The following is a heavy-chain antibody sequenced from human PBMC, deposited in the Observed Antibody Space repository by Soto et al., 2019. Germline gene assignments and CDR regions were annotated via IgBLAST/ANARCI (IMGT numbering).Heavy chain of an antibody. J-gene: IGHJ4*02. CDR2: IYYSGST. CDR1: GGSISSSSYY. Sequence: SETLSLTCTVSGGSISSSSYYWGWIRQPPGKGLERIGSIYYSGSTYYNPSLNSRVTISVDTSKNQFSLKLSSVTAADTAVYYCARVTLLDYDYIWGSYRHFSLDYWGQGTLVTVSS. V-gene: IGHV4-39*01. CDR3: ARVTLLDYDYIWGSYRHFSLDY. D-gene: IGHD3-16*02.